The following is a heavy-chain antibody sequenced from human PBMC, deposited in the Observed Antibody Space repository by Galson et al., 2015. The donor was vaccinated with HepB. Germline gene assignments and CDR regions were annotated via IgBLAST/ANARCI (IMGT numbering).Heavy chain of an antibody. J-gene: IGHJ4*02. D-gene: IGHD5-12*01. CDR1: GDSLRYYT. CDR3: ARAPPLYGGTPSPIDY. V-gene: IGHV1-69*02. Sequence: SVKVSCKASGDSLRYYTLIWVRQPPGQGLECMGRIILMTDVTTYSEKFQDRLTITADKSTNTAYMQLTSLRSDDTALYYCARAPPLYGGTPSPIDYWGQGTLVTVSS. CDR2: IILMTDVT.